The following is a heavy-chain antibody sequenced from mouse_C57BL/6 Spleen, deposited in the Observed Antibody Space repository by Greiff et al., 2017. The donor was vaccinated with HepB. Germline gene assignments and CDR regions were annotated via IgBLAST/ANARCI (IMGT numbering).Heavy chain of an antibody. CDR2: IYPGDGDT. CDR1: GYAFSSYW. CDR3: ARNYYGSPYYFDY. D-gene: IGHD1-1*01. V-gene: IGHV1-80*01. J-gene: IGHJ2*01. Sequence: VQLVESGAELVKPGASVKISCKASGYAFSSYWMNWVKQRPGKGLEWIGQIYPGDGDTNYNGKFKGKATLTADKSSSTAYMQLSSLTSEDSAVYFCARNYYGSPYYFDYWGQGTTLTVSS.